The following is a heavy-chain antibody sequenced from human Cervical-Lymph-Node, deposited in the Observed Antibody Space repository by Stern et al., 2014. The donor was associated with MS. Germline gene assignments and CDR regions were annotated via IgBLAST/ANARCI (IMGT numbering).Heavy chain of an antibody. CDR1: GYTFTEYY. Sequence: VQLVQSGAEVRKPGASVKVSCKTSGYTFTEYYMHWVRQAPGQGLEWMGWNNPNRGGTKYAQKFQGWVTMTRDTSIGTVYMELSRLRSDDTAVYYCAREVDCSSTSCLYYYYAMDVWGQGTTVTVS. CDR3: AREVDCSSTSCLYYYYAMDV. V-gene: IGHV1-2*04. J-gene: IGHJ6*02. CDR2: NNPNRGGT. D-gene: IGHD2-2*01.